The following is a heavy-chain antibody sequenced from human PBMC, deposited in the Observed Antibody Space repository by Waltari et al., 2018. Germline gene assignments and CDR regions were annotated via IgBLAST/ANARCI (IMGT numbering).Heavy chain of an antibody. CDR3: ARLWGSSFLDY. V-gene: IGHV4-39*01. CDR1: GGSISSSSYY. CDR2: IYYSGST. Sequence: QLQLQESGPGLVKPSETLSLTCTVSGGSISSSSYYWGWIRQPPGKGLEWIGSIYYSGSTCYNPSRKSRVTRTVDTSKNQFSLKLSSVTAADTAVYYGARLWGSSFLDYWGQGTLVTVSS. J-gene: IGHJ4*02. D-gene: IGHD6-6*01.